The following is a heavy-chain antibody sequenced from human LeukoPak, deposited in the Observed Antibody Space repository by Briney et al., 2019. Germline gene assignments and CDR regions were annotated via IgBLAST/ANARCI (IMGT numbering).Heavy chain of an antibody. CDR3: ARGPYYGDLNPDYFDS. J-gene: IGHJ4*02. V-gene: IGHV1-18*01. Sequence: VASVKVSCKTSDYTFTSYGITWVRQAPGQGLEWMGWISTYNGKTNYVDKFQGRVTMTTDTFTKTVYMHLRSLRSDDTALYYCARGPYYGDLNPDYFDSWGQGTLVTVSS. CDR1: DYTFTSYG. CDR2: ISTYNGKT. D-gene: IGHD3-16*01.